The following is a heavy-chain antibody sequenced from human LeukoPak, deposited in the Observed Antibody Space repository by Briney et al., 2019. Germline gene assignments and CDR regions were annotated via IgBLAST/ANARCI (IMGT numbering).Heavy chain of an antibody. CDR2: INPSGGST. D-gene: IGHD5-18*01. V-gene: IGHV1-46*01. CDR1: GYTFTSYN. J-gene: IGHJ6*04. CDR3: ARQAAMTPGNYYGMDV. Sequence: GASVKVSCKASGYTFTSYNMHWVRQAPGQGLEWMGIINPSGGSTSYAQKFQGRVTMTRDTSTSTVYMELSSLRSEDTAVYYCARQAAMTPGNYYGMDVWGKGTTVTVSS.